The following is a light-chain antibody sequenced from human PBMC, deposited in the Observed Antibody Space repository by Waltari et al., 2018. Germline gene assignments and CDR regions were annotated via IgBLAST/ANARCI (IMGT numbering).Light chain of an antibody. CDR2: KGS. CDR1: SGSLSSTSY. Sequence: QTVVTQEPSLSVSPGGTVTLTCALSSGSLSSTSYATWYQQTPGQAPRTLVYKGSSRSYGVPDRFSGSSLGNKAALTITGAQADDESDYYCSLYMGSGIWVFGGGTKLTVL. V-gene: IGLV8-61*01. J-gene: IGLJ3*02. CDR3: SLYMGSGIWV.